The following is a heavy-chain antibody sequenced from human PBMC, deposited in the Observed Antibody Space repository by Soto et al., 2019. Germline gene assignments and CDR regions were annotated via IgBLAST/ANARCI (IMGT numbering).Heavy chain of an antibody. Sequence: QVQLVQSGAEVKKPGSSVMVSCKASGGTFSNYAISWVRQAPGQGLEWMGGIIPSFGTANYAQNFQDRVTITADKSTSTAYLELRSLRSEDTAVYYCARPLYYYDSSGYYVTSEYFQHWGQGTLVTVSS. CDR1: GGTFSNYA. D-gene: IGHD3-22*01. V-gene: IGHV1-69*06. CDR3: ARPLYYYDSSGYYVTSEYFQH. CDR2: IIPSFGTA. J-gene: IGHJ1*01.